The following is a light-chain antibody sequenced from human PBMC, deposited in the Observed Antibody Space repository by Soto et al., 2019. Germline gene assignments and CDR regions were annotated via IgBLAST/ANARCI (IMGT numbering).Light chain of an antibody. V-gene: IGKV3-20*01. CDR1: QSVSSSY. J-gene: IGKJ1*01. CDR3: QQYGSSPWT. CDR2: GAS. Sequence: EIALTQSPGTLSLSPGERATLSCRASQSVSSSYLAWYQQKPGQAPRLLIYGASSRATGIPDRFSGSGSGTDFTLTISRLEPEDFAVYYCQQYGSSPWTFGQGPKVEI.